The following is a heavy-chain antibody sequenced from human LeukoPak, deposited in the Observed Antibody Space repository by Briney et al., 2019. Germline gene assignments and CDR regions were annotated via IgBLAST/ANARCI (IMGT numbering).Heavy chain of an antibody. V-gene: IGHV4-4*07. CDR2: IYVSGIT. Sequence: PSETLSLTCSVSGGSIRSYYWSWIRQPARNGLEWIGRIYVSGITHYNPSLKNRVTMSEDTSKNQFSLNLRSVTAADTAVYYCARGAPNSGWFDFWGQGALVTVSS. D-gene: IGHD6-19*01. CDR1: GGSIRSYY. CDR3: ARGAPNSGWFDF. J-gene: IGHJ4*02.